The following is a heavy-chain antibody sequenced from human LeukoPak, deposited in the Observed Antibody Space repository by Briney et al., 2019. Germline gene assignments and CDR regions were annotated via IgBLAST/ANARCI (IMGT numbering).Heavy chain of an antibody. D-gene: IGHD5-24*01. J-gene: IGHJ4*02. Sequence: PSETLSLTCAVYGGSFSGYYWSWIRQPPGKGLEWIGEINHSGSTNYNPSLKSRVTISVDTSKNQFSLKLSSVTAADTAVYYCARDGYSRGLYWGQGTLVTVSS. CDR2: INHSGST. V-gene: IGHV4-34*01. CDR3: ARDGYSRGLY. CDR1: GGSFSGYY.